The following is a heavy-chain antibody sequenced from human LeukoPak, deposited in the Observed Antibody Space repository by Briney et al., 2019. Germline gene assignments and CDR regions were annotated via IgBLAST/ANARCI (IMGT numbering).Heavy chain of an antibody. V-gene: IGHV3-48*03. CDR3: ARQHSQGFDP. D-gene: IGHD3-3*02. CDR2: ISNRDYTT. J-gene: IGHJ5*02. CDR1: GFTFSDYE. Sequence: GGSLRLSCAASGFTFSDYEMDWVRQAPGEGLEWVSYISNRDYTTDYADSVKGRFTISRDNAKNSLYPQMNSLRAEDTAVYFCARQHSQGFDPGGQGTLVTVSS.